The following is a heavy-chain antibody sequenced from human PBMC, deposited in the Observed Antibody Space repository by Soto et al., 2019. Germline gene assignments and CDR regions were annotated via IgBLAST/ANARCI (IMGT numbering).Heavy chain of an antibody. V-gene: IGHV3-74*01. CDR3: ASYCSSTSCYSRGFDH. D-gene: IGHD2-2*01. Sequence: GGSLRLSCTASGFTFSNYWMHWVRQAPGKGLVWVSRINSDGSRTSNADSVKGRFTSSRDNAKNTLFLQMNSLRAEDTAVYYCASYCSSTSCYSRGFDHWGQGTLVTVSS. J-gene: IGHJ4*02. CDR1: GFTFSNYW. CDR2: INSDGSRT.